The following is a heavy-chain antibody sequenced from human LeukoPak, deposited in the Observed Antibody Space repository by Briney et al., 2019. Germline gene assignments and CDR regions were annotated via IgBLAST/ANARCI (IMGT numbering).Heavy chain of an antibody. Sequence: ASVKVSCKASGYTFTTYGISWVRQAPGQGLEWMGWISPYNGNTNYAQNLQGRVTMTTDTSTSTAYMELRTLRSDDTAVYYCARRRGYDISGGEGYWGQGTLVTVSS. J-gene: IGHJ4*02. CDR3: ARRRGYDISGGEGY. V-gene: IGHV1-18*01. CDR2: ISPYNGNT. D-gene: IGHD3-22*01. CDR1: GYTFTTYG.